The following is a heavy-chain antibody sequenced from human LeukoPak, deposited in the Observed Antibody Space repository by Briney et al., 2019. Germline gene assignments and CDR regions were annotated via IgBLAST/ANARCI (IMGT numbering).Heavy chain of an antibody. CDR1: GGSISSSSYY. J-gene: IGHJ4*02. Sequence: SETLSLTCTVSGGSISSSSYYWGWIRQPPGKGLEWIGSIYYSGSTYYNPSLKSRVTISVDTSKNQFSLKLSSVTAADTAVYYCARHPPFIAVAASIDYWGQGTLVTVSS. CDR3: ARHPPFIAVAASIDY. CDR2: IYYSGST. D-gene: IGHD6-19*01. V-gene: IGHV4-39*01.